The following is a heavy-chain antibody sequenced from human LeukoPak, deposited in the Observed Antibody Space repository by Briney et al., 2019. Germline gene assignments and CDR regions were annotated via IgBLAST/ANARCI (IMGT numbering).Heavy chain of an antibody. Sequence: GASVKVSCKASGYTFTSYYMHWVRQAPGQGLEWTGIINPSGGSTSYAQKFQGRVTMTRDTSISTAYMELSSLRSEDTAVYYCARGLWFGELFLMTNWFDPWGQGTLVTVSS. V-gene: IGHV1-46*01. D-gene: IGHD3-10*01. CDR1: GYTFTSYY. CDR3: ARGLWFGELFLMTNWFDP. J-gene: IGHJ5*02. CDR2: INPSGGST.